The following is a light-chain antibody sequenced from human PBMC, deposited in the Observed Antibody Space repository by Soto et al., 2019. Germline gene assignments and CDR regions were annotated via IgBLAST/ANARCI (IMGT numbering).Light chain of an antibody. CDR3: MQSTQLPPT. CDR1: ETLLHITGETF. CDR2: EVS. V-gene: IGKV2D-29*02. J-gene: IGKJ5*01. Sequence: DVLMTQTPLSLSVAPSQQASISFKDSETLLHITGETFPFWYLPKXGQSPQXXIYEVSPRVSGVPERFRGSGAGTECTREISRVETDDVCIDFCMQSTQLPPTFGQGAGLEN.